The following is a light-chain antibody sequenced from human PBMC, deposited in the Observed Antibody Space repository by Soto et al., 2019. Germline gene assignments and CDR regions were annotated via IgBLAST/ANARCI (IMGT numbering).Light chain of an antibody. CDR3: QQYGSSPPIT. V-gene: IGKV3-20*01. Sequence: EIGLTQSPGTLSLSPGERATLSCRASQSVSSSYLAWYQQKPGQAPRLLIYGASSRATGIPDRFSGSGSETDLTVPISRLEPEDFAVYSCQQYGSSPPITFGQGTRLEIK. CDR1: QSVSSSY. CDR2: GAS. J-gene: IGKJ5*01.